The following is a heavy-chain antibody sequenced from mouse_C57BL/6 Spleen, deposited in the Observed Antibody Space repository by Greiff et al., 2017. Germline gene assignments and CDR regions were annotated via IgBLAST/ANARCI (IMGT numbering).Heavy chain of an antibody. J-gene: IGHJ4*01. Sequence: VQLQQSVAELVRPGASVKLSCKASGFNIKNTYMHWVKQRPEQGLEWIGKIDPANGNTKYAPKFQGKATITADTSSNTADLQLSSLTSEDTAIYYGARELRLLVYYAMDYWGQGTSVTVSS. CDR3: ARELRLLVYYAMDY. V-gene: IGHV14-3*01. CDR1: GFNIKNTY. D-gene: IGHD3-2*02. CDR2: IDPANGNT.